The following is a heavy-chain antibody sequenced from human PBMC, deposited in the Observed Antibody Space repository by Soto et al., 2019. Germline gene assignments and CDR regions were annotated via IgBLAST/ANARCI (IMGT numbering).Heavy chain of an antibody. J-gene: IGHJ6*02. CDR2: IYYSGST. Sequence: SETLSLTCTVSGGSISSYYWSWIRQPPGKGLEWIGYIYYSGSTNYNPSLKSRVTISVDTSKNQFSLKLSSVTAADTAVYYCAREPDFWSGYYTGIPSYGMDVWGQGTTVTVSS. V-gene: IGHV4-59*12. CDR1: GGSISSYY. D-gene: IGHD3-3*01. CDR3: AREPDFWSGYYTGIPSYGMDV.